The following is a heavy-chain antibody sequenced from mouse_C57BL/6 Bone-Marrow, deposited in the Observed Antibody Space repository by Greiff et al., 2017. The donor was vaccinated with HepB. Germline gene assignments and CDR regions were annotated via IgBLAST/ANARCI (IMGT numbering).Heavy chain of an antibody. Sequence: VQLQQSGAELVRPGASVTLSCKASGYTFTDYEMHWVKQTPVHGLEWIGAIDPETGGTAYNQKFKGKAILTADKSSSTAYMELSSLTSEDSAVYYCTRKGNYWFAYWGQGTLVTVSA. CDR3: TRKGNYWFAY. V-gene: IGHV1-15*01. D-gene: IGHD2-1*01. CDR2: IDPETGGT. J-gene: IGHJ3*01. CDR1: GYTFTDYE.